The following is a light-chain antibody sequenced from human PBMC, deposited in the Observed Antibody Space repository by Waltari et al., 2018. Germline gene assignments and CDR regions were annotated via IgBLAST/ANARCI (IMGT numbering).Light chain of an antibody. J-gene: IGKJ4*01. V-gene: IGKV1-39*01. CDR3: QQSYSIPLT. Sequence: DIQMTQSPSSLSASVGDRVTITCRASETIRIYLNWYQQKPEKAPKLLINTASRLQSGVPSRFSGSGSGTDFTLTISTLQHEDFATYYCQQSYSIPLTFGGGTKVEIK. CDR1: ETIRIY. CDR2: TAS.